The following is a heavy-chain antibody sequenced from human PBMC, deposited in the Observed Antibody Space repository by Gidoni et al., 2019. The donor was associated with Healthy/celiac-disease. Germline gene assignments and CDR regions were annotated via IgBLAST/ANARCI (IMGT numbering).Heavy chain of an antibody. J-gene: IGHJ6*02. V-gene: IGHV1-2*02. D-gene: IGHD1-26*01. CDR3: TREDISGRVGKYYYYGMDV. CDR2: INPNSGGT. CDR1: GYTFTGYY. Sequence: QVQLVQSGAEVKKPGASVKVSCKASGYTFTGYYMHWVRQAPGQGLEWMGWINPNSGGTNYAQKFQGRVTMTRDTSISTAYMELSRLRSDDTAVYYCTREDISGRVGKYYYYGMDVWGQGTTVTVSS.